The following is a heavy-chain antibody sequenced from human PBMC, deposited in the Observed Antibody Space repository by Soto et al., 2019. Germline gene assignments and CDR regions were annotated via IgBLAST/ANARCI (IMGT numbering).Heavy chain of an antibody. D-gene: IGHD3-9*01. CDR3: ARDWVTLTGYSASDH. J-gene: IGHJ4*02. Sequence: QVQLVESGGGVVQPGRSLRLSCATSGFTFSNYAMHWVRQAPGKGLEWVAVIWYDGSNKYYGDSVKGRFTISRDDSKNTLYLQMNSLRAEDTAVYSCARDWVTLTGYSASDHWGQGTLVTVSS. CDR2: IWYDGSNK. CDR1: GFTFSNYA. V-gene: IGHV3-33*01.